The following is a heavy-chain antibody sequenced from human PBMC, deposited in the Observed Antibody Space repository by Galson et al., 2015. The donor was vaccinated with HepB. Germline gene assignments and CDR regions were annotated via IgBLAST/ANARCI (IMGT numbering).Heavy chain of an antibody. J-gene: IGHJ3*02. CDR2: IKQDGSEQ. Sequence: SLRLSCAASGFRFSNYWMSWVRQAPGKGLEWVANIKQDGSEQYYVDSVKGRFTISRDNAQNSLYLQLNSLRAEDTAVYYCASTLSTSNWNYLIIFYPFDIWGQGTLVTVSS. CDR3: ASTLSTSNWNYLIIFYPFDI. V-gene: IGHV3-7*03. D-gene: IGHD1-7*01. CDR1: GFRFSNYW.